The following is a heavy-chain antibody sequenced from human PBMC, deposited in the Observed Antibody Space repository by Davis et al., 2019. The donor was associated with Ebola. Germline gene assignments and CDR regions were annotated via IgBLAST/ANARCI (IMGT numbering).Heavy chain of an antibody. CDR1: EFTFSNYA. V-gene: IGHV3-7*03. D-gene: IGHD1-26*01. CDR3: ARSYSGSRIYGY. Sequence: GGSLRLSCAASEFTFSNYAMNWVRQAPGKGLEWVANIKQDGSEKYYVDSVKGRFSISRDNAKNSLYLQMNGLRAEDTAVYYCARSYSGSRIYGYWGQGTLVTVSS. J-gene: IGHJ4*02. CDR2: IKQDGSEK.